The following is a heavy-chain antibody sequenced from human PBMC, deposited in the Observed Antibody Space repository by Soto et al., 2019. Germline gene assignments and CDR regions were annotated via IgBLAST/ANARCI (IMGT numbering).Heavy chain of an antibody. D-gene: IGHD1-20*01. Sequence: GASVKVSCKASGYTFTSYAMHLVRQAPGQRLEWMGWINAGNGNTKYSQKFQGRVTITRDTSASTAYMELSSLRSEDTAVYCCARGITLPTPLDYWGQGTLVTVSS. CDR1: GYTFTSYA. J-gene: IGHJ4*02. V-gene: IGHV1-3*01. CDR3: ARGITLPTPLDY. CDR2: INAGNGNT.